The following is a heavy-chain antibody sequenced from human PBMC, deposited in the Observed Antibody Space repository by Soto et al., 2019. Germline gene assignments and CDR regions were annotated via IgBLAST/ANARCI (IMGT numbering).Heavy chain of an antibody. J-gene: IGHJ5*02. CDR1: GVCISSGGYS. CDR3: ARSVDP. V-gene: IGHV4-30-2*05. Sequence: SETLSLTCAVSGVCISSGGYSWSWIRQPPGKGLEWIGYIYHSGTTYYNPSLKSRVTISVDTSKNQFSLKLSSVTAADTAVYYCARSVDPWGQGTLVTVSS. CDR2: IYHSGTT.